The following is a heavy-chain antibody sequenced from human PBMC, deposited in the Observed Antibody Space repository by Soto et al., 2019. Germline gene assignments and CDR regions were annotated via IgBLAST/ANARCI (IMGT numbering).Heavy chain of an antibody. Sequence: QVQLVQSGAEVKKPGVSVKVSCKASGYTFSNYGFSWMRQAPGQGLEWMGWIYIDDTKYAQNLQGRVTMTTDTSTSTIYMELRSLRSDDTAVYYCARDRDWNLDYWGQGTLVTVSS. CDR1: GYTFSNYG. J-gene: IGHJ4*02. CDR3: ARDRDWNLDY. D-gene: IGHD1-1*01. V-gene: IGHV1-18*01. CDR2: IYIDDT.